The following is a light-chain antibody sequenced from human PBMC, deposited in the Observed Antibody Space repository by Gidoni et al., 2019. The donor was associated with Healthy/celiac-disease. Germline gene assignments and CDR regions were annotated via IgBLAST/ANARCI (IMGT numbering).Light chain of an antibody. Sequence: DNQLPNSPSFLAASVGGRVTITCRASQGISSVLAWYQQKPGKAPKLLIYAASTLQSGVPSRFSGSGSGTEFTLTICSLQPEDFATYYCQQLNSYPRTFGQGTKVEIK. CDR1: QGISSV. CDR3: QQLNSYPRT. CDR2: AAS. V-gene: IGKV1-9*01. J-gene: IGKJ1*01.